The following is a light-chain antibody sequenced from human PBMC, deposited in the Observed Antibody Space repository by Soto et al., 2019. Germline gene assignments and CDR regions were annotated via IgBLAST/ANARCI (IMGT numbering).Light chain of an antibody. CDR3: QQYNEWPLT. Sequence: EIVLTQSPGTLSLSPGERATLSCRASQSVSSNYLAWYQQKPGQAPRLLIYDASSRATGIPARFSGSGSGTDFTLTISSLEPEDFAVYYCQQYNEWPLTFGGGTKVDIK. V-gene: IGKV3-20*01. J-gene: IGKJ4*01. CDR1: QSVSSNY. CDR2: DAS.